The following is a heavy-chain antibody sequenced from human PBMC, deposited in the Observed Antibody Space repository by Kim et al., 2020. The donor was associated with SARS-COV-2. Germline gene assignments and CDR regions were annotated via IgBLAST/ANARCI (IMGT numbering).Heavy chain of an antibody. V-gene: IGHV1-18*01. J-gene: IGHJ3*02. Sequence: ARQFQGRVTMTTDTSTSTAYMELRSLRSDDTAVYYCARDYYYGSGSAFDIWGQGTMVTVSS. D-gene: IGHD3-10*01. CDR3: ARDYYYGSGSAFDI.